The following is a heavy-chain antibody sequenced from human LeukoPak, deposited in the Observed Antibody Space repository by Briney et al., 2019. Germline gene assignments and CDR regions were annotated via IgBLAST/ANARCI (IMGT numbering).Heavy chain of an antibody. V-gene: IGHV1-8*02. CDR1: GGTFSSYA. J-gene: IGHJ5*02. D-gene: IGHD2-2*01. Sequence: ASVKVSCKASGGTFSSYAISWVRQATGQGLEWMGWMNPNSGNTGYAQKFQGRVTMARNTSISTAYMELSSLRSEDTAVYYCARRRYQYNWFDPWGQGTLVTVSS. CDR3: ARRRYQYNWFDP. CDR2: MNPNSGNT.